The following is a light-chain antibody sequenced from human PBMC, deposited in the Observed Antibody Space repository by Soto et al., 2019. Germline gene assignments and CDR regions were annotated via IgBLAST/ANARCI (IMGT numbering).Light chain of an antibody. Sequence: EIVLTQSPGTLSLSPGERATLSYSASQTVSSSYLAWYQQKPGQAPRLLIYGASSRATGIPDRFSGSGSGIDFTLTISRLEPEDFAVYYCQQYGSSPWTFGQGTKVEIK. CDR3: QQYGSSPWT. CDR1: QTVSSSY. V-gene: IGKV3-20*01. J-gene: IGKJ1*01. CDR2: GAS.